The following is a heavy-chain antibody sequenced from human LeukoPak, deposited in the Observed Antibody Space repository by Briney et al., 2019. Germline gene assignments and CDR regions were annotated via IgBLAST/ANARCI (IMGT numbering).Heavy chain of an antibody. J-gene: IGHJ4*02. Sequence: GGSLRLSCAASGFTFSSYSMNWVRQAPGKGLEWVSYISSSSSTIYYADSVKGRFTISRDNAKNSLYLQMNSLRAEDTAVYYCAREEDFWSGQYFDYWGQGTLVTVSS. CDR3: AREEDFWSGQYFDY. CDR1: GFTFSSYS. V-gene: IGHV3-48*01. D-gene: IGHD3-3*01. CDR2: ISSSSSTI.